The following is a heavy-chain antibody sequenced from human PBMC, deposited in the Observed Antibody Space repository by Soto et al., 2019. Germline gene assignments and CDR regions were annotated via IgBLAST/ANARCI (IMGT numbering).Heavy chain of an antibody. V-gene: IGHV1-69*12. CDR2: IIPIFGTA. J-gene: IGHJ4*02. CDR1: GGTFSSYA. D-gene: IGHD6-19*01. Sequence: QVQLVQSGAEVKKPGSSVKVSCKAAGGTFSSYAISWVRQAPGQGLEWMGGIIPIFGTANYAQKFQGRVTITADESTSTAHMELSRLRSEDTAVYYCARLPVADLYRDYWGQGTLVTVSS. CDR3: ARLPVADLYRDY.